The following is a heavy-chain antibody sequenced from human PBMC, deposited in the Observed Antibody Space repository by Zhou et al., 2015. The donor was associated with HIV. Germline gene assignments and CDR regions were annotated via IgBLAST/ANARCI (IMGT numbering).Heavy chain of an antibody. V-gene: IGHV3-9*01. CDR1: GFIFNDYA. CDR3: ARTTWYSGYDPLGY. Sequence: VLLVESGGGLKEPGGSLRLSCVASGFIFNDYAMHWVRQVPGKGLEWVSGISWNSAVIGYADSVKGRFTISRDNAKNSLYLQMNSLRAEDTAVYYCARTTWYSGYDPLGYWGQGTLVTVSS. J-gene: IGHJ4*02. D-gene: IGHD5-12*01. CDR2: ISWNSAVI.